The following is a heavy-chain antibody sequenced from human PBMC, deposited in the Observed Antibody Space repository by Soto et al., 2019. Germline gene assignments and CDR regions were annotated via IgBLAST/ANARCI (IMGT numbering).Heavy chain of an antibody. V-gene: IGHV1-3*01. CDR3: ARGLGLYYFDY. CDR2: INAGNGNT. CDR1: GYTFTSNA. J-gene: IGHJ4*02. Sequence: ASVKLSCKDSGYTFTSNAMHWVRQAPGQRLEWMGWINAGNGNTKYSQKFQGRVTITRDTSASTAYMELSSLRSEDTAVYYCARGLGLYYFDYWGQGTLVTVSS. D-gene: IGHD1-26*01.